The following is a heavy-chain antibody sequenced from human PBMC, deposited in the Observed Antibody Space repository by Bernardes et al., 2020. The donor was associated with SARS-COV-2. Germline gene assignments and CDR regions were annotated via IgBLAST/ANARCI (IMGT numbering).Heavy chain of an antibody. V-gene: IGHV3-30-3*01. Sequence: GGSLRLSCAASGFTFSSYAMHWVRQAPGKGLEWVAVISYDGSNKYYADSVKGRFTISRDNSKNTLYLQMNSLRAEDTAVYYCASEGLPPVDAFDIWGQGTMVTVSS. J-gene: IGHJ3*02. CDR2: ISYDGSNK. CDR3: ASEGLPPVDAFDI. CDR1: GFTFSSYA.